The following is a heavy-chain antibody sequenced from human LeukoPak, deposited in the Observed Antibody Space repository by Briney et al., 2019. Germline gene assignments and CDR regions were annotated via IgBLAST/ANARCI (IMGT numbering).Heavy chain of an antibody. CDR2: ISSSSTYI. Sequence: GGSLRLSCAASGFTFSSYEMNWVRQAPGKGLECVSSISSSSTYIYYADSVKGRFTISRDNAKNSLYLQMNSLRAEDTAVYYCARIDRGFYSRWTAFAFWGQGTMVTVSS. CDR1: GFTFSSYE. CDR3: ARIDRGFYSRWTAFAF. V-gene: IGHV3-21*01. D-gene: IGHD2-15*01. J-gene: IGHJ3*01.